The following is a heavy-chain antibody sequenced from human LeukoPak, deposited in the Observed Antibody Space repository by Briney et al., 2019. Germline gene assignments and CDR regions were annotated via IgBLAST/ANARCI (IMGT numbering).Heavy chain of an antibody. CDR1: GGTFSSYT. V-gene: IGHV1-69*04. CDR2: IIPILGIA. D-gene: IGHD5-12*01. Sequence: SAKVSCKASGGTFSSYTISWVRQAPGQGLEWMGRIIPILGIANYAQKFQGRVTITADKSTSTAYMELSSLRSEDTAVYYCAREGPYSGYEAYWGQGTLVTVSS. CDR3: AREGPYSGYEAY. J-gene: IGHJ4*02.